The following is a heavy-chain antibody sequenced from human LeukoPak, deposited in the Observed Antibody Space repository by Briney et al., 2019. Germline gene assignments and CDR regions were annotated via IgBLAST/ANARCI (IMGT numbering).Heavy chain of an antibody. CDR2: INPNSGGT. V-gene: IGHV1-2*02. CDR1: GYTFTGYY. Sequence: ASVKVSCKASGYTFTGYYMHWVRQAPGQGFEWMGWINPNSGGTNYAQKFQGRVTMTRDTSISTAYMELSRLRSDDTAVYYCARDGRFGDKSWFDPWGQGTLVTVSS. D-gene: IGHD3-10*01. CDR3: ARDGRFGDKSWFDP. J-gene: IGHJ5*02.